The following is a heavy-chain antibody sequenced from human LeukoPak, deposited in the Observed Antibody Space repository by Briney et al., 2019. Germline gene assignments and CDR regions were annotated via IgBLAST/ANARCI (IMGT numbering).Heavy chain of an antibody. CDR1: GFTFSSYS. D-gene: IGHD6-19*01. V-gene: IGHV3-21*01. CDR3: ARRGSRSSGWAWYFDL. J-gene: IGHJ2*01. CDR2: ISSSSSYI. Sequence: KTGGSLRLSCAASGFTFSSYSMNWVRQAPGKGLEWVSSISSSSSYIYYADSVKGRFTISRDNAKNPLYLQMNSLRAEDTAVYYCARRGSRSSGWAWYFDLWGRGTLVTVSS.